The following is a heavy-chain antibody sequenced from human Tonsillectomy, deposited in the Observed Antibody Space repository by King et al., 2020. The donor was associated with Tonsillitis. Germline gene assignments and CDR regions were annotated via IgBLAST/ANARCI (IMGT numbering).Heavy chain of an antibody. CDR2: IFSNDEK. CDR3: GRIRIANDYDTTGGEVDY. J-gene: IGHJ4*02. Sequence: QVTLKESGPVLVKPTETLTLTCTVSGFSLSNPRMGVTWIRQPPGQALEWLAHIFSNDEKFYSTSLKSRIIISKDTSRSQVVLTVTNMDPADAGTYYCGRIRIANDYDTTGGEVDYWGQGALVSVSS. V-gene: IGHV2-26*01. CDR1: GFSLSNPRMG. D-gene: IGHD3-22*01.